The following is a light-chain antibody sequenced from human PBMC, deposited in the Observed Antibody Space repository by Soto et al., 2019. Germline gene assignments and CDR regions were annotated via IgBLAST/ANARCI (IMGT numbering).Light chain of an antibody. CDR2: GAS. V-gene: IGKV3-15*01. Sequence: EIVMTQSPATLSVSPGERATLSCRASQSVSSNLAWYQQKPGQAPRLLIYGASTRATGVPARFSGSGSGTEFTLTRSSLQSEDFAVYYGQQYNNWPPGFTFGPGNKVDNK. CDR3: QQYNNWPPGFT. J-gene: IGKJ3*01. CDR1: QSVSSN.